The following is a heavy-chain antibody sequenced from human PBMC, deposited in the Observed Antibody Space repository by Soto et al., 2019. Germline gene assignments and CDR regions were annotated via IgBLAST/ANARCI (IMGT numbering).Heavy chain of an antibody. CDR2: ISAYNGNT. CDR3: AREAVTTSGYYYYYYMDV. Sequence: GASVKVSCKASGYTFTSYAMHWVRQAPGQRLEWMGWISAYNGNTNYAQKVQGRVTMTTDTSTSTAYMELRSLRSDDTAVYYCAREAVTTSGYYYYYYMDVWGKGTTVTVSS. D-gene: IGHD4-17*01. J-gene: IGHJ6*03. CDR1: GYTFTSYA. V-gene: IGHV1-18*01.